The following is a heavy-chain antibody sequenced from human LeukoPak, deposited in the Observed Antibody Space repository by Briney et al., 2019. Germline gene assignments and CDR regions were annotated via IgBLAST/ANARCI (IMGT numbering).Heavy chain of an antibody. Sequence: GGSLRLSCAASEFSVGSNYMTWVRQAPGKGLEWVSLIYSGGSTYYADSVKGRFTISRDNSKNTLYLQMNSLRAEDTAVYYCARDPYSGSYGDSYYYMDVWGKGTTVTISS. V-gene: IGHV3-66*01. D-gene: IGHD1-26*01. CDR1: EFSVGSNY. CDR3: ARDPYSGSYGDSYYYMDV. CDR2: IYSGGST. J-gene: IGHJ6*03.